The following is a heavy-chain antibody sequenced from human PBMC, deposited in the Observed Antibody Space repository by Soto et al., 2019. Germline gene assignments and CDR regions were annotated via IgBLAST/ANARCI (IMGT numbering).Heavy chain of an antibody. CDR2: IWYDGSKK. CDR3: VRGPFMLATIRDDAFDI. V-gene: IGHV3-33*01. CDR1: RFGFSSYG. J-gene: IGHJ3*02. Sequence: QVYLVESGGGVVQPGRSLRLSCVASRFGFSSYGMHWVRQAPGKGLEWVAVIWYDGSKKFYADSVRGRFTISRDDSENTLYLQMNALRAEDTALYFCVRGPFMLATIRDDAFDIWGQGTMVTVSS. D-gene: IGHD5-12*01.